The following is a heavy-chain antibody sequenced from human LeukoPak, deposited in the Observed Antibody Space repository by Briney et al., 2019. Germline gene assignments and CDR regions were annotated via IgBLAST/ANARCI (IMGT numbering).Heavy chain of an antibody. CDR3: ARDARVVPAAAPEFDP. CDR2: ISAYNGNT. D-gene: IGHD2-2*01. J-gene: IGHJ5*02. V-gene: IGHV1-18*01. Sequence: GASVKVSCKASGYTFTSYGISWVRQAPGQGLEWMGWISAYNGNTNYAQKLQGRVTMTTDTSTSTAYMELRSLRSDDTAVYYCARDARVVPAAAPEFDPWGQGTLVTVSS. CDR1: GYTFTSYG.